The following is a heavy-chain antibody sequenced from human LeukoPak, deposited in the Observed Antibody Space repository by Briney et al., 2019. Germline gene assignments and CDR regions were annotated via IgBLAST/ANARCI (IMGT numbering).Heavy chain of an antibody. CDR2: ISYDGSNK. D-gene: IGHD2-2*01. CDR1: GFTFSSYS. Sequence: SGGSLRLSCAASGFTFSSYSMNWVRQAPGKGLEWVAVISYDGSNKYYADSVKGRFTISRDNSKNTLYLQMNSLRAEDTAVYYCARVYSIIVVVPDALDYWGQGTLVTVSS. CDR3: ARVYSIIVVVPDALDY. V-gene: IGHV3-30*03. J-gene: IGHJ4*02.